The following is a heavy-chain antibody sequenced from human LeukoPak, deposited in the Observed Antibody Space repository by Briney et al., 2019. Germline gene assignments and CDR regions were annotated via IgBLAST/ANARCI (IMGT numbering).Heavy chain of an antibody. Sequence: GGSLRLSCAASGFTFSSYWMSWVRQAPGKGLEWVANIRQDGSEKYYVDSVKGRFTISRDNAKNSLYLQVNSLRAEDTAVYYCARDRGSSSRVDYWGQGTLVTVSS. J-gene: IGHJ4*02. D-gene: IGHD6-13*01. CDR3: ARDRGSSSRVDY. CDR2: IRQDGSEK. V-gene: IGHV3-7*01. CDR1: GFTFSSYW.